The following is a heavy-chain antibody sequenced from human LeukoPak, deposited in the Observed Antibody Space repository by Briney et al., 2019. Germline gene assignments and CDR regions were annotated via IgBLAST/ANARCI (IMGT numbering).Heavy chain of an antibody. CDR2: IYYSGST. CDR3: ARLEVVTPPYYFDY. D-gene: IGHD4-23*01. Sequence: PSETLSLTCTVSGGSISSSSYYWGWIRQPPGKGLEWIGSIYYSGSTNYNPSLKSRVTISVDTSKNQFSLKLSSVTAADTAVYYRARLEVVTPPYYFDYWGQGTLVTVSS. J-gene: IGHJ4*02. CDR1: GGSISSSSYY. V-gene: IGHV4-39*07.